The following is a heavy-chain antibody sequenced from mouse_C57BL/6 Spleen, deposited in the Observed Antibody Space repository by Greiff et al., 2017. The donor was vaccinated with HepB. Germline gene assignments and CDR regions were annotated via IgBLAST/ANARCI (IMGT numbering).Heavy chain of an antibody. J-gene: IGHJ2*01. V-gene: IGHV1-52*01. Sequence: VQLQQPGAELVRPGSSVKLSCKASGYTFTSYWMHWVKQRPIQGLEWIGNIDPSDSETHYNQKFKDKATLTVDKSSSTAYMQLSSLTSEDSAVYYCARPYRGYEMGYWGQGTTLTVSS. CDR3: ARPYRGYEMGY. CDR1: GYTFTSYW. CDR2: IDPSDSET. D-gene: IGHD2-2*01.